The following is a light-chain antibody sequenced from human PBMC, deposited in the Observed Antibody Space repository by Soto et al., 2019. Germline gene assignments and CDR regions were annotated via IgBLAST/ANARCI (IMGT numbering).Light chain of an antibody. Sequence: QSALTQPASVSGSPGQSITISCTGTSSDIGSYNLVSWYHQHPGKAPKFMIYEGSKRPSGVSNRFSGSKSGNTASLTISGLQAEDEADYYCCSYAGSSSWVFGGGTKVTVL. CDR2: EGS. CDR3: CSYAGSSSWV. J-gene: IGLJ3*02. V-gene: IGLV2-23*01. CDR1: SSDIGSYNL.